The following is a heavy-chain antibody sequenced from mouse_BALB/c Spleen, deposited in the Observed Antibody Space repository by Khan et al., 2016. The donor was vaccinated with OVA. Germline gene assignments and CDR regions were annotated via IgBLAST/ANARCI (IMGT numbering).Heavy chain of an antibody. V-gene: IGHV2-9*02. D-gene: IGHD1-1*01. J-gene: IGHJ3*01. CDR1: GFSLTNYG. CDR2: IWAGGST. CDR3: ARAFYDGAWFAY. Sequence: QVQLKESGPGLVAPSQTLSITCTVSGFSLTNYGVHWVRQPPGKGLEWLGVIWAGGSTNHNSALMSRLSISKDDSKSQVFLTMNSLQTDDTAIYYCARAFYDGAWFAYWGQGTLVTVSA.